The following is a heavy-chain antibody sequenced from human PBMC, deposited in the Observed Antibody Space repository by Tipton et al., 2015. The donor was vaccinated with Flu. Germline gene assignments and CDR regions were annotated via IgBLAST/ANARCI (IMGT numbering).Heavy chain of an antibody. V-gene: IGHV4-39*01. Sequence: TLSLTCTVSGASINSPTDYWVWLRQPPGKRLGWIGSAFYRGSPTKNPSLKRRLTISVDLSKNQFSMKMSSVTAADTAVYYCARRIGEYSGYVNGFDPWGQGTLVIVSS. D-gene: IGHD5-12*01. J-gene: IGHJ5*02. CDR3: ARRIGEYSGYVNGFDP. CDR2: AFYRGSP. CDR1: GASINSPTDY.